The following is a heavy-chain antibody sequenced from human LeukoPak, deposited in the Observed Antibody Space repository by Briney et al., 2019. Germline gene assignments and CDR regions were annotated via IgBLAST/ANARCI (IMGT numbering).Heavy chain of an antibody. V-gene: IGHV4-38-2*02. J-gene: IGHJ4*02. Sequence: SETLSLTCTVSGYSISSGYYRGWIRQPPGKGLEWIGSIYHSGSTYYNPSLKSRVTISVDTSKNQFSLKLSSVTAADTAVYYCAREPKDDYRQHFDYWGQGTLVTVSS. CDR1: GYSISSGYY. CDR2: IYHSGST. CDR3: AREPKDDYRQHFDY. D-gene: IGHD4-11*01.